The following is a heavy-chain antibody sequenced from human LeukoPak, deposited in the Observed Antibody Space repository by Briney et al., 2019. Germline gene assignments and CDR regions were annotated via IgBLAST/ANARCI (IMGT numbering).Heavy chain of an antibody. V-gene: IGHV3-7*01. CDR1: GFTFSSYS. J-gene: IGHJ3*01. CDR3: ARDEWGESSYYL. Sequence: PGGSLRLSCAASGFTFSSYSMNWVRQAPGKGLEWVANIKQDGSGKYYVDSVKGRFTISRDNAENSLYLQMNSLRAEDTAVYYCARDEWGESSYYLWGQGTMVTVSS. CDR2: IKQDGSGK. D-gene: IGHD1-26*01.